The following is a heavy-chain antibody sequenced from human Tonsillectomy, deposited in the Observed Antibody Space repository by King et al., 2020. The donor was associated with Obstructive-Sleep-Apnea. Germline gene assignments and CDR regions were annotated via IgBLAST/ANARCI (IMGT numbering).Heavy chain of an antibody. CDR3: SRGFGTWGTSFDY. D-gene: IGHD7-27*01. V-gene: IGHV1-69*01. CDR2: IIPIFERP. J-gene: IGHJ4*02. CDR1: GGTFSNYA. Sequence: QLVQSGAEVKKPGSSVRVSCEASGGTFSNYAIHWVRQAPGQGLEWMGAIIPIFERPLYAQKFQGRLTLTAVESTRTVYMEMANLRSDDTAVYYCSRGFGTWGTSFDYWGQGTLVTVSS.